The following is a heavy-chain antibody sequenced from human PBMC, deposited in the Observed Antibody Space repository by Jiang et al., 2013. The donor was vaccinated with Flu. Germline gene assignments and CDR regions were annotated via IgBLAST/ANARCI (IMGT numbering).Heavy chain of an antibody. Sequence: NWIRQSPSRGLEWLGRTYYRSKWYNDYAVSVKSRITINPDTSKNQFSLQLNSVTPEDTAVYYCARDLDNYNNWFDPWGQGTLVTVSS. J-gene: IGHJ5*02. CDR3: ARDLDNYNNWFDP. V-gene: IGHV6-1*01. CDR2: TYYRSKWYN. D-gene: IGHD5-24*01.